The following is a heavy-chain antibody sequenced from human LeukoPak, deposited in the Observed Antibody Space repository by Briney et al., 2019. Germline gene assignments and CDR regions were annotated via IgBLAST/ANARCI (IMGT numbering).Heavy chain of an antibody. J-gene: IGHJ4*02. Sequence: ASVKVSCKATGYTFTSYGISWVLQAPGQGLEWMGWISSNSDNTNYAQKLQGRVTMTTDTSTSTAYMELRSLRSDDTALYFCARDWGSIKVIADYWGQGTLVTVSS. CDR2: ISSNSDNT. CDR3: ARDWGSIKVIADY. D-gene: IGHD7-27*01. V-gene: IGHV1-18*01. CDR1: GYTFTSYG.